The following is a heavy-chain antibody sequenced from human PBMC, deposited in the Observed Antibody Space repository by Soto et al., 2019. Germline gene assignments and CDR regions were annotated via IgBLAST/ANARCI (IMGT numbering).Heavy chain of an antibody. D-gene: IGHD2-8*01. Sequence: QAHQVQSGAEVKKPGASMKVSCKASGYTFTGYTFHWVRQAPGQGLEWMAWINSSSSDSSFAPKIQGRVTVTMDAPSSTAYMELTRLRSDDTAVYYCATEMATIKGFFDKWGQGTPVAVSS. J-gene: IGHJ4*02. V-gene: IGHV1-2*02. CDR2: INSSSSDS. CDR1: GYTFTGYT. CDR3: ATEMATIKGFFDK.